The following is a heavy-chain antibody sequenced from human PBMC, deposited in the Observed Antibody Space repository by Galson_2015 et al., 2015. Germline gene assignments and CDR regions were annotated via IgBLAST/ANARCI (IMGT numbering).Heavy chain of an antibody. D-gene: IGHD2-8*02. J-gene: IGHJ4*02. CDR2: ISAYNGNT. CDR3: ARMGYQYCTGGVCYAFDY. V-gene: IGHV1-18*01. Sequence: SVKVSCKASGYTFTSYGISWVRQAPGQGLEWMGWISAYNGNTNYAQKLQGRVTITTDTSTSTAYMELSSLRSEDTAVYYCARMGYQYCTGGVCYAFDYWGQGTLVTVSS. CDR1: GYTFTSYG.